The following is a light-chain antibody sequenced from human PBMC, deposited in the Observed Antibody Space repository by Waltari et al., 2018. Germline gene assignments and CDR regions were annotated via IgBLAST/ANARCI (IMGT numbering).Light chain of an antibody. CDR1: SSDVGNYKR. Sequence: QSALTQPASVSGSPGQSITIPCTGTSSDVGNYKRVSWYHQHPGKAPKLMIYAVSKRPAGVSDLFSASKSGDMASLTISGRQPEDEAEYFCSSKAGSSKGVFGGGTKVTVL. J-gene: IGLJ2*01. CDR3: SSKAGSSKGV. V-gene: IGLV2-23*02. CDR2: AVS.